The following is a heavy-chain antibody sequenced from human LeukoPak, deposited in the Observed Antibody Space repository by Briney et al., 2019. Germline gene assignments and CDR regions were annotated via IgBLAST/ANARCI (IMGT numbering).Heavy chain of an antibody. CDR3: AKYGGHPLPHYYLDY. D-gene: IGHD3-16*01. Sequence: GGSLRLSCAASGFTFSSYAMSWVRQAPGKGLEWVSAISGSGGSTYYADSVKGRFTISRDNSKNTLSLQMNSLRAEDMAVYYCAKYGGHPLPHYYLDYWGQGTQVTVSS. CDR2: ISGSGGST. J-gene: IGHJ4*02. CDR1: GFTFSSYA. V-gene: IGHV3-23*01.